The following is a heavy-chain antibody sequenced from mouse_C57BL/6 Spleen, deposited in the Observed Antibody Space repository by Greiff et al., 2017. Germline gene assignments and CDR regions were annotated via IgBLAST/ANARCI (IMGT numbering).Heavy chain of an antibody. CDR1: GYAFSSSW. CDR3: AREGGPWYFDV. V-gene: IGHV1-82*01. J-gene: IGHJ1*03. D-gene: IGHD1-1*02. Sequence: VKLMESGPELVKPGASVKISCKASGYAFSSSWMNWVKQRPGKGLEWIGRIYPGDGDTNYNGKFKGKATLTADKSSSTAYMQLSSLTSEDSAVYFCAREGGPWYFDVWGTGTTVTVSS. CDR2: IYPGDGDT.